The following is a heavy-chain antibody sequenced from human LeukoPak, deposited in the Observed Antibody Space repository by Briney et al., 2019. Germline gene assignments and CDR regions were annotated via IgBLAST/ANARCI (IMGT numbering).Heavy chain of an antibody. D-gene: IGHD6-13*01. J-gene: IGHJ4*02. Sequence: GGSLRLSCAASGFTFSSYGMHWVRQAPGKGLEWVAVIWYDGTNKYYADSVKGRFTISRDNSKNTLYLQMNSLRPEDTAVYYCAKDGQLGGSSWFTLYFDYWGQGTLVTVSA. V-gene: IGHV3-30*02. CDR1: GFTFSSYG. CDR2: IWYDGTNK. CDR3: AKDGQLGGSSWFTLYFDY.